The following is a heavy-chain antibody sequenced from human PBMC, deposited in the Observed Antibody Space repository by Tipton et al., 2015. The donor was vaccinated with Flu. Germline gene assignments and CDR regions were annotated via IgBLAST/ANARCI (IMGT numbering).Heavy chain of an antibody. CDR1: GYTFTGYY. V-gene: IGHV1-2*06. CDR3: ARVTINGYYDFWSGYSAGYGMDV. Sequence: QLVQSGAEVKKPGASVKVSCKASGYTFTGYYMHWVRQAPGQGLEWMGRINPNSGGTNYAQKFQGRVTMTRDTSISTAYMELSRLRSDDTAVYYCARVTINGYYDFWSGYSAGYGMDVWGQGTTVTVSS. J-gene: IGHJ6*02. D-gene: IGHD3-3*01. CDR2: INPNSGGT.